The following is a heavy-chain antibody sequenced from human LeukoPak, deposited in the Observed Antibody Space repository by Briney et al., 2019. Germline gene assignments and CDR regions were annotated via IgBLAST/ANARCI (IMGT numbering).Heavy chain of an antibody. D-gene: IGHD3-3*01. CDR3: AKGRRFSFWSGYYTEYYFDY. V-gene: IGHV3-23*01. J-gene: IGHJ4*02. Sequence: GGSLRLSCAASGFTFSSYAMSWVRQAPGKGLEWVSAISGSGGSTYYADSVKDRFTISRDNSKNTLYLQMNSLRAEDTAVYYCAKGRRFSFWSGYYTEYYFDYWGQGTLVTVSS. CDR1: GFTFSSYA. CDR2: ISGSGGST.